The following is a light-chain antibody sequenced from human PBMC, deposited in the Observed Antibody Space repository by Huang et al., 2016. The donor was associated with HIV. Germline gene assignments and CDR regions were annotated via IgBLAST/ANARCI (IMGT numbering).Light chain of an antibody. V-gene: IGKV3-20*01. CDR3: HQYGRSPYT. J-gene: IGKJ2*01. CDR2: GAS. CDR1: QSIRTY. Sequence: EIVLTQSPCTLSLSPGERATLSYRASQSIRTYLAWFPQKPGQTPRLLIDGASNRATGSQDRCSGSGSGTDFSLIIRRLEPEDCAVYYCHQYGRSPYTFGQGTKLEIK.